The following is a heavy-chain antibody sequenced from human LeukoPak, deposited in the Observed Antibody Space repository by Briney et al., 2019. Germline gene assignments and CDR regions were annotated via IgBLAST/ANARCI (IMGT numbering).Heavy chain of an antibody. CDR3: ASLVEMATIGDFDY. J-gene: IGHJ4*02. CDR1: GGTFSSYA. V-gene: IGHV1-69*13. D-gene: IGHD5-24*01. CDR2: VIPIFGTA. Sequence: GASVKVSCKASGGTFSSYAISWVRQAPGQGLEWMGGVIPIFGTANYAQKFQGRVTITADESTSTAYMELSSLRSEDTAVYYCASLVEMATIGDFDYWGQGTLVTVSS.